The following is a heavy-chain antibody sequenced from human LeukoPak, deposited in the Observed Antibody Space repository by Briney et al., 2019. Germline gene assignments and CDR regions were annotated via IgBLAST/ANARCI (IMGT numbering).Heavy chain of an antibody. D-gene: IGHD3-10*01. CDR2: VYPHDSDT. V-gene: IGHV5-51*01. J-gene: IGHJ4*02. CDR1: GYTFNSYW. CDR3: ARAAGALWSEIYYDY. Sequence: GESLKISCKASGYTFNSYWIGWVRQMPGKGLECMGIVYPHDSDTRYSPSFQGQVTISADKSTSTTYLQWSSLKASDTAMYYCARAAGALWSEIYYDYWGQGTLVTVSS.